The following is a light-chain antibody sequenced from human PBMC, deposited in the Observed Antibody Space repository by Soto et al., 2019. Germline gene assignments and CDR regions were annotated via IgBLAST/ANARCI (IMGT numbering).Light chain of an antibody. Sequence: EIVMTQSPATLSVSPGERATLSCRASQSISGNLAWYQQKGGQPPRLLIYGASTRATGIPARFSGSGSGTEFTLTISSLQPEDFAVYFCQQYNIWPLTFGGGTKVEIK. CDR2: GAS. CDR3: QQYNIWPLT. CDR1: QSISGN. J-gene: IGKJ4*01. V-gene: IGKV3-15*01.